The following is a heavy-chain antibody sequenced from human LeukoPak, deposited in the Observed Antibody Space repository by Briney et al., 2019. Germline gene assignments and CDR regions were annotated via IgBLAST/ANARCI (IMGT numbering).Heavy chain of an antibody. D-gene: IGHD6-19*01. CDR1: GYTFTGCY. V-gene: IGHV1-2*02. Sequence: ASVKVSCKASGYTFTGCYMHWVRQAPGQGPEWMGWINPNSGGTNYAQKFQGRVTMTRDTSISTAYMELSRLRSDDTAVYYCAREGYSSGFYWGQGTLVTVSS. CDR3: AREGYSSGFY. J-gene: IGHJ4*02. CDR2: INPNSGGT.